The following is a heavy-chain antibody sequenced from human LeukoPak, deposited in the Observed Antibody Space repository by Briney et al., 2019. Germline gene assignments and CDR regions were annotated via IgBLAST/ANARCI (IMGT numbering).Heavy chain of an antibody. CDR3: ARIGFGANSHLKWFFDL. CDR1: GDSIGSNPFY. V-gene: IGHV4-39*01. CDR2: VFYTGST. J-gene: IGHJ2*01. D-gene: IGHD4-23*01. Sequence: PSETLSLTCTVSGDSIGSNPFYWAWIRQPPGKGLEWIGSVFYTGSTYLNPSLQSRVTISVDTSKNQFSLILTSVTAAETALYYCARIGFGANSHLKWFFDLWGRGTQVTVSS.